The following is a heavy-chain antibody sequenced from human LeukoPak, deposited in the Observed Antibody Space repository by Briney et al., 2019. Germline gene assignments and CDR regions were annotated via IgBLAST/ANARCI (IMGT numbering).Heavy chain of an antibody. D-gene: IGHD2-21*02. J-gene: IGHJ4*02. CDR1: GGSINSYY. Sequence: SETLSLTCTVSGGSINSYYWTWIRQPPGKGLEWIGYIYYSGSTNYTPSLKSRVTISVDTSKNQFSLKLSSVTVADTAVYYCARFTHCGGDCYALDYWGQGTLVTVSS. V-gene: IGHV4-59*01. CDR3: ARFTHCGGDCYALDY. CDR2: IYYSGST.